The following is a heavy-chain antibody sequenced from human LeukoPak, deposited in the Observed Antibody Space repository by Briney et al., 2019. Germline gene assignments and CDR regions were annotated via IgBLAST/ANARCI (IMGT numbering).Heavy chain of an antibody. CDR3: ARVGAAGFDY. CDR1: GFTLSTYW. V-gene: IGHV3-7*01. D-gene: IGHD6-13*01. Sequence: PGGSLRLSCAASGFTLSTYWMSWVRQAPGKGPEWVANIKEDGSETYYVDSVKGRFTISRDNAKSSLYLQMNSLGAEDTAVYHCARVGAAGFDYWGQGTLVTVSS. CDR2: IKEDGSET. J-gene: IGHJ4*02.